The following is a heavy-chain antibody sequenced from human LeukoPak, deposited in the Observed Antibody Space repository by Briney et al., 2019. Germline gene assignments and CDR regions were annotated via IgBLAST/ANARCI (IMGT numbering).Heavy chain of an antibody. D-gene: IGHD1-1*01. V-gene: IGHV3-30*02. CDR1: GFTFTNFG. J-gene: IGHJ5*02. CDR2: IMYDGSIK. CDR3: VKESLEGDT. Sequence: GGSLRLSCAASGFTFTNFGMHWVRQAPGKGLDWVAFIMYDGSIKFYANSVLGRFTISRDNSKNTLDLQMNSLRTEDTAVYYCVKESLEGDTWGQGTLVTVSS.